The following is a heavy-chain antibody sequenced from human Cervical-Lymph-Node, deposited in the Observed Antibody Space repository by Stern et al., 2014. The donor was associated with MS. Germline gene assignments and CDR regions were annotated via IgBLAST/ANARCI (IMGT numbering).Heavy chain of an antibody. J-gene: IGHJ4*02. V-gene: IGHV5-51*01. CDR1: GYSFTIYY. CDR3: ARHVQGFDY. Sequence: EVQLEESGAEVKKPGESLKISCKLSGYSFTIYYIAWVRQMPGKGLEWMGVIYPYVSDTTYSPSFQGQVTISADKSITTAYLQWSSLRASDTAMYYCARHVQGFDYWGQGTLVTVSS. CDR2: IYPYVSDT.